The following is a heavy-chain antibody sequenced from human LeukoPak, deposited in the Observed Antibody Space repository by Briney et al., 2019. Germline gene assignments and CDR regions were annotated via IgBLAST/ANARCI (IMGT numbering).Heavy chain of an antibody. V-gene: IGHV1-18*01. Sequence: ASVKVSCKASGYTFASYGISWVRQAPGQGLEWMGWISAYNGNTNYAQKLQGRVTMTTDTSTSTAYMELRSLRSDDTAVYYCARAPVGYDSSGYYPNDAFDIWGQGTMVTVSS. CDR3: ARAPVGYDSSGYYPNDAFDI. CDR1: GYTFASYG. D-gene: IGHD3-22*01. J-gene: IGHJ3*02. CDR2: ISAYNGNT.